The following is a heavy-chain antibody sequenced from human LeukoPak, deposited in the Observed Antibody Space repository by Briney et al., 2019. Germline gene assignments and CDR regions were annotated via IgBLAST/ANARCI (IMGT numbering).Heavy chain of an antibody. Sequence: ASVKVSCKASGYTFTNYYMHWVRPAPGQGLEWMGIINPSGGSTSYAQKFQGRVTMTRDTSTSAVYMELSSLRSEDTAVYYCTRVSGRLGGPFDIWGQGTLVTVSS. D-gene: IGHD3-16*01. J-gene: IGHJ3*02. V-gene: IGHV1-46*01. CDR1: GYTFTNYY. CDR3: TRVSGRLGGPFDI. CDR2: INPSGGST.